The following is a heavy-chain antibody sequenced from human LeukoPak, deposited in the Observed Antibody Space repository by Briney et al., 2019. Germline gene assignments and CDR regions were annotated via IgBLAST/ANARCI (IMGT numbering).Heavy chain of an antibody. CDR3: AKGELLSGYPYDAFDV. D-gene: IGHD3-3*01. CDR1: GYTFTGYY. Sequence: ASVKVSCKASGYTFTGYYMHWVRQAPGQGLEWMGWINPNSGGTNYAQKFQGRVTMTRDTSISTAYMELSRLRSDDTAVYYCAKGELLSGYPYDAFDVWGQGTMVTVSS. V-gene: IGHV1-2*02. CDR2: INPNSGGT. J-gene: IGHJ3*01.